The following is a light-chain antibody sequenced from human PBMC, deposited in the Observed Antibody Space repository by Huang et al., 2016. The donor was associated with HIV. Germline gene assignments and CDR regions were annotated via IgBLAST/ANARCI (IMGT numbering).Light chain of an antibody. Sequence: EIVLTQSPGTLSLSPGEGATLPCRASQSVNSTYLAWYQQKPGQAPRLLIYGASSRATGIPDRFSGSGSGTDFTLTISRLEPEDFAVYYCQQYGSSPPWTFGQGTKVEIK. CDR3: QQYGSSPPWT. V-gene: IGKV3-20*01. J-gene: IGKJ1*01. CDR2: GAS. CDR1: QSVNSTY.